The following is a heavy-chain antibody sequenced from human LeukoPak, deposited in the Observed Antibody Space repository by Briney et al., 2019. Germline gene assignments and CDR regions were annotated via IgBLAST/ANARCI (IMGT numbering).Heavy chain of an antibody. V-gene: IGHV4-39*07. CDR3: ARVPSGADYYYHMDV. CDR2: IYYSGSN. J-gene: IGHJ6*03. CDR1: GGSISSSSYY. D-gene: IGHD2-15*01. Sequence: SETLSLTCTVSGGSISSSSYYWGWIRQPPGKGLEWIGSIYYSGSNYYNPSLKSRVTISVDTSKNQFSLKLSSVTAADTAVYYCARVPSGADYYYHMDVWGKGTTVTVSS.